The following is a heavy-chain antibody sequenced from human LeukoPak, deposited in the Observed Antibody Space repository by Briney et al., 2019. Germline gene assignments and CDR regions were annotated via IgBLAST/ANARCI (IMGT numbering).Heavy chain of an antibody. CDR2: IIPIFGTA. Sequence: ASVKVSCKDSGGTFSSYAISWVRQATGQGLEWMGGIIPIFGTANYAQKFQGRVAITADESTSTAYMELSSLRSEDTAVYYCARDLYSRNYHYYDYYGMDVWGQGTTVTVSS. CDR3: ARDLYSRNYHYYDYYGMDV. D-gene: IGHD1-7*01. V-gene: IGHV1-69*13. J-gene: IGHJ6*02. CDR1: GGTFSSYA.